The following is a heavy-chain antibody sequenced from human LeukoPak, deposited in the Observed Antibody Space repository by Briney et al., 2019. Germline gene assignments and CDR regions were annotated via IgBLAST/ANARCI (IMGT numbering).Heavy chain of an antibody. CDR2: INHSGST. J-gene: IGHJ4*02. D-gene: IGHD3-9*01. V-gene: IGHV4-34*01. CDR3: ASAIRYFDWLPSY. Sequence: SETLSLTCAVYGGSFSGYYWSWIRQPPGKGLEWIGEINHSGSTNYNPSLKSRVTISVDTSRNQFSLKLSSVTAADTAVYYCASAIRYFDWLPSYWGQGTLVTVSS. CDR1: GGSFSGYY.